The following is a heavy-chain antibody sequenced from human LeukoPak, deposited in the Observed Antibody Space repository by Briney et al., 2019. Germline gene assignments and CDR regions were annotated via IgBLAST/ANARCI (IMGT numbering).Heavy chain of an antibody. CDR3: AKGSPRAYDAFDI. CDR1: GVTFSRYA. CDR2: ISGSGGST. D-gene: IGHD1-26*01. Sequence: GGSLRLSCAASGVTFSRYAMSRVRQAPGKGLEWVSAISGSGGSTYYADSVKGRFTISRDNSKNTLYLQMNSLRAEDTAVYYCAKGSPRAYDAFDIWGQGTMVTVSS. V-gene: IGHV3-23*01. J-gene: IGHJ3*02.